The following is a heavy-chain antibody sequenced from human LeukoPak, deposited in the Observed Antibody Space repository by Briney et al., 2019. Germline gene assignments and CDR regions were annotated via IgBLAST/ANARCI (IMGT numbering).Heavy chain of an antibody. Sequence: PGGSLRLSCVASGFNFITYWMSWVRQVPGKGLEWVANIKPDGREKYYVDSVRGRFTISRDNAMNSLYLQMNSLRDEDTAVYYCARAGTYAFCGGDCYPYHFDSWGQGTLVTVSS. CDR1: GFNFITYW. V-gene: IGHV3-7*02. J-gene: IGHJ4*02. D-gene: IGHD2-21*02. CDR3: ARAGTYAFCGGDCYPYHFDS. CDR2: IKPDGREK.